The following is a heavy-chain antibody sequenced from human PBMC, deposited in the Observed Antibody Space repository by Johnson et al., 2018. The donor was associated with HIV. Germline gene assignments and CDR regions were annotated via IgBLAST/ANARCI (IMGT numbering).Heavy chain of an antibody. CDR2: IRYDGSNK. V-gene: IGHV3-33*01. J-gene: IGHJ3*02. Sequence: QVQLVESGGGVVQPGRSLRLSCAASGFTFSSYGMHWVRQAPGKGLEWVAIIRYDGSNKYYVDSVKGRFTISRDNAKNSLYLQMNSLRAEDTAVDYCARVLWDYGEEDAVDIWGQGTMVTVSS. CDR3: ARVLWDYGEEDAVDI. CDR1: GFTFSSYG. D-gene: IGHD4-17*01.